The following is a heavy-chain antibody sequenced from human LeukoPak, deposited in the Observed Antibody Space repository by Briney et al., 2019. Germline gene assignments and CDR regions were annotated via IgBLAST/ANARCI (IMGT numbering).Heavy chain of an antibody. CDR2: IYHSGST. V-gene: IGHV4-38-2*02. CDR3: ARSDYYDSSGYFDY. Sequence: PSETLSLTCTVSGYSISSGYYWGWIRQPPGKGLEWIGSIYHSGSTYYNPSLKSRVTISVDTSKNQFSLKLSSVTAADTAVYYCARSDYYDSSGYFDYWGQGTLVTVSS. D-gene: IGHD3-22*01. J-gene: IGHJ4*02. CDR1: GYSISSGYY.